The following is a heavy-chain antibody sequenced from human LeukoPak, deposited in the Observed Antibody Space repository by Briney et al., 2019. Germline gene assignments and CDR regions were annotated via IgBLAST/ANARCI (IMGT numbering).Heavy chain of an antibody. D-gene: IGHD3-16*01. Sequence: SETLSLTCTVSGYSISSGYYWGWIRQPPGKGLEWIGSIYHSGSTYYNPSLKSRVTISVDTSKNQFSLKLSSVTAADTAVYYCARGARAPFDPWGQGTLVTVSS. J-gene: IGHJ5*02. CDR2: IYHSGST. CDR1: GYSISSGYY. V-gene: IGHV4-38-2*02. CDR3: ARGARAPFDP.